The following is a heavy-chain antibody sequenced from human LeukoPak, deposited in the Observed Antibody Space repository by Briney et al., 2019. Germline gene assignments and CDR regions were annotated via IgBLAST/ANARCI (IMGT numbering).Heavy chain of an antibody. CDR1: GGSISSSSYY. CDR2: IYYSGST. D-gene: IGHD1-26*01. CDR3: ARDNSGGDTAWWFDP. J-gene: IGHJ5*02. V-gene: IGHV4-39*07. Sequence: SETLSLTCTVSGGSISSSSYYWGWIRQPPGKGLEWIGSIYYSGSTYYNPSLKSRVTISVDTSKNQFSLKLSSVTAADTAVYYCARDNSGGDTAWWFDPWGQGTLVTVSS.